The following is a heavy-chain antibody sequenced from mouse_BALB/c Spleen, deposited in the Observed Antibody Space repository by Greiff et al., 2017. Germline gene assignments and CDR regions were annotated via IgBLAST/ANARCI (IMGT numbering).Heavy chain of an antibody. D-gene: IGHD1-1*01. Sequence: DVMLVESGGGLVQPGGSRKLSCAASGFTFSSFGMHWVRQAPEKGLEWVAYISSGSSTIYYADTVKGRFTISRDNPKNTLFLQMTSLRSEDTAMYYCARNPHYYGSSYPYYYAMDYWGQGTSVTVSS. CDR2: ISSGSSTI. V-gene: IGHV5-17*02. J-gene: IGHJ4*01. CDR3: ARNPHYYGSSYPYYYAMDY. CDR1: GFTFSSFG.